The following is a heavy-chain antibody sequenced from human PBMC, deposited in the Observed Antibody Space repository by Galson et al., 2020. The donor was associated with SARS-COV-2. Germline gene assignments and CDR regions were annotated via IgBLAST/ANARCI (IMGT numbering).Heavy chain of an antibody. CDR3: ARGYDSRPDPFEH. V-gene: IGHV4-30-2*01. CDR1: GGSISGGDKS. J-gene: IGHJ4*02. CDR2: IYQSGDT. Sequence: SETLSLTCAVFGGSISGGDKSWSWVRQPPGKGLEWIGYIYQSGDTYYNSSLRGRVSISVDRSKNQFSLNLRSVTAADTAVYYCARGYDSRPDPFEHWGQGTLVTVSS. D-gene: IGHD3-22*01.